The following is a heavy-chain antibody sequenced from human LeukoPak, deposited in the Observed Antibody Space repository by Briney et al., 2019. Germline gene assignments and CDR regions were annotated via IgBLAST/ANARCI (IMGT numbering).Heavy chain of an antibody. CDR2: ISYDGSNK. Sequence: GGSLRLSCAASGFTFSSYAMHWVHQAPGKGLEWVSVISYDGSNKYYADSVKGRFTISRDNSKNTLYLQMNSLRAEDTAVYFCARGTYDFWSGYYTPGANYYYYAMDVWGQGTTVTVSS. D-gene: IGHD3-3*01. J-gene: IGHJ6*02. CDR3: ARGTYDFWSGYYTPGANYYYYAMDV. CDR1: GFTFSSYA. V-gene: IGHV3-30-3*01.